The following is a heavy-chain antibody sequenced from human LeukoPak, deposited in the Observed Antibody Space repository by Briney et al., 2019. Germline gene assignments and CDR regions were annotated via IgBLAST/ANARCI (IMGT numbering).Heavy chain of an antibody. J-gene: IGHJ5*02. Sequence: ASVKVSCKVSGYTLTELSMHWVRQAPGKGLEWMGGFDPEDGETIYAQKFQGRVTMTEDTSTDTAYMELSSLRSEGTAVYYCATEHSSVNYYDSSGYLYWFDPWGQGTLVTVSS. V-gene: IGHV1-24*01. CDR2: FDPEDGET. CDR3: ATEHSSVNYYDSSGYLYWFDP. D-gene: IGHD3-22*01. CDR1: GYTLTELS.